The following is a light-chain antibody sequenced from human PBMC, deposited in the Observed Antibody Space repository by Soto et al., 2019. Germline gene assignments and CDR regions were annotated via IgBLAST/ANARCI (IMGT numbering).Light chain of an antibody. V-gene: IGKV1-39*01. CDR3: QQSYSTLLMYT. CDR1: QYISNY. CDR2: LAS. Sequence: DIQMTQSPSSLSASIGDRVTITCRTSQYISNYLNWYQQRPGKAPRLLIYLASTFQRGVPTRFSGSGSGADFSLTISSLQPEDFASYYCQQSYSTLLMYTFGQGTRLEI. J-gene: IGKJ5*01.